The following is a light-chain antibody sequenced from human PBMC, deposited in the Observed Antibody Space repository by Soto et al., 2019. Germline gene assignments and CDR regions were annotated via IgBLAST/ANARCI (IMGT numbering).Light chain of an antibody. CDR3: HQFSFSHT. CDR1: QSISNW. Sequence: DIQMTQSLSTLSASVGDRVTITCRASQSISNWLAWYQQKPGKAPKLLIYKASTLESGVPSRFSGTGSGTEFTLTISSLQPDDFASYYCHQFSFSHTFGGGTKVEIK. J-gene: IGKJ4*01. CDR2: KAS. V-gene: IGKV1-5*03.